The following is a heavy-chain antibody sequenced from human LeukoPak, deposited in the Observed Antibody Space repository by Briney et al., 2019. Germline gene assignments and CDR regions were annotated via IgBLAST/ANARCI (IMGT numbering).Heavy chain of an antibody. CDR3: ARRRYNWNDASDAFDN. Sequence: PSETLSLTCTVSGGSISSYYWSWIRQPPGKGLEWIGYIYYSGSTNYNPSLKSRVTISVDTSKNQFSLKLSSVTAADTAVYYCARRRYNWNDASDAFDNWGQGTMVTVSS. CDR1: GGSISSYY. V-gene: IGHV4-59*08. CDR2: IYYSGST. D-gene: IGHD1-1*01. J-gene: IGHJ3*02.